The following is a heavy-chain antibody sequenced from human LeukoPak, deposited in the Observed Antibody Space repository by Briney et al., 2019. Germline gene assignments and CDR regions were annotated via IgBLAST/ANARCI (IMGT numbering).Heavy chain of an antibody. D-gene: IGHD1-1*01. Sequence: PSETLSLTCTVSGGSMSNYYWGYIRQPPGKGLEWIGFISYSGKTNCNPSLKSRVTQSVDMSKNQFSLKLTSVTAADTAVYYCVRVGRSLHWNPDFWGLGTLVTVPS. V-gene: IGHV4-59*01. CDR2: ISYSGKT. J-gene: IGHJ4*02. CDR1: GGSMSNYY. CDR3: VRVGRSLHWNPDF.